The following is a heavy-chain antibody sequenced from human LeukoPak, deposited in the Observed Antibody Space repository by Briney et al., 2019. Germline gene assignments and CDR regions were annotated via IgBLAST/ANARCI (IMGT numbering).Heavy chain of an antibody. CDR3: AHRKNYYDSSVFDN. CDR2: IYWDDDR. D-gene: IGHD3-22*01. CDR1: GFSLNTRGVG. J-gene: IGHJ4*02. V-gene: IGHV2-5*02. Sequence: ESGPTLVNPTQTLTLTCTFSGFSLNTRGVGVGWIRQPPGRALEWLALIYWDDDRRYSPSLKSRLTITKATSKNQVVLTMTNMDPVDTATYFCAHRKNYYDSSVFDNWGQGTLVTVSS.